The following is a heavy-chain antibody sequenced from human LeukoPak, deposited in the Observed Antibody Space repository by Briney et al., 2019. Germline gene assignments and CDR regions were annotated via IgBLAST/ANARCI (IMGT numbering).Heavy chain of an antibody. V-gene: IGHV1-8*01. Sequence: GASVKVSCKASGYTFTSYDINWVRQATGQGLEWMGWMNPNSGNTGYAQKFQGRVTMTRNTSISTAYMELSSLKASDTAMYYCARHEFLQSGYYYGMDVWGQGTTVTVSS. CDR2: MNPNSGNT. CDR3: ARHEFLQSGYYYGMDV. J-gene: IGHJ6*02. CDR1: GYTFTSYD. D-gene: IGHD5-24*01.